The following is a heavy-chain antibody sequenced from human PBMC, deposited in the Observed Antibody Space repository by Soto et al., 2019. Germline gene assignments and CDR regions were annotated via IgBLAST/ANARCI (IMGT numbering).Heavy chain of an antibody. D-gene: IGHD3-22*01. V-gene: IGHV1-46*01. Sequence: QVQLVQSGAEVKKPGASVKVSCKASGYIFTNHYIHWVRQAPGQGLEWMGIINPSGGSTNYLQKFQGRITMTRDTSTSTVYMELSSLISEHTAVYFCARADYYYSSGFYYDCWGQGSLVTVSS. J-gene: IGHJ4*02. CDR2: INPSGGST. CDR3: ARADYYYSSGFYYDC. CDR1: GYIFTNHY.